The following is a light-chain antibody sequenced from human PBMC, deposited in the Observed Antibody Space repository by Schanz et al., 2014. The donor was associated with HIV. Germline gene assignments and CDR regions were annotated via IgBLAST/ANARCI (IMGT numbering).Light chain of an antibody. CDR1: QYISSW. J-gene: IGKJ1*01. CDR3: QQTYSLPVT. Sequence: DIRMTQSPSTLSVSVGDRVTITCRASQYISSWLAWYQQKPGKAPKLLIYKASTLESGVPSRFSGSGSGTDFTLTISRLQPEDFATYYCQQTYSLPVTFGQGTKVEIK. V-gene: IGKV1-5*03. CDR2: KAS.